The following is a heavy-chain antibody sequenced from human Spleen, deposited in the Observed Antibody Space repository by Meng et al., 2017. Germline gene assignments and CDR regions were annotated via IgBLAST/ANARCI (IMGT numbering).Heavy chain of an antibody. V-gene: IGHV4-61*09. CDR1: GDSINSGNNY. CDR3: ARGKEYDYIWGSYRYGWFDP. Sequence: SETLSLTCTVSGDSINSGNNYWNWIRQPAGKGLEWIGHIYTSGSPDYNPSLRSRVTISIDTSKNQFSLKLSSVTAADTAVYYCARGKEYDYIWGSYRYGWFDPWGQGTLVTVSS. J-gene: IGHJ5*02. CDR2: IYTSGSP. D-gene: IGHD3-16*02.